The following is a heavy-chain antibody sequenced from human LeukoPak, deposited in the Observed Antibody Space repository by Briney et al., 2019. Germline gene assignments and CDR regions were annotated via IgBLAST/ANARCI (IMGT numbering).Heavy chain of an antibody. CDR1: GFTFSSYG. CDR2: INTDGSST. J-gene: IGHJ2*01. Sequence: PGRSLRLSCAASGFTFSSYGMHWVRQAPGKGLVWVSRINTDGSSTSYADSVKGRFTISRDNAKNTLYLQMNSLRAEDTAVYYCARDQEGLGEELGFDLWGRGTLVTVSS. CDR3: ARDQEGLGEELGFDL. V-gene: IGHV3-74*01. D-gene: IGHD3-16*01.